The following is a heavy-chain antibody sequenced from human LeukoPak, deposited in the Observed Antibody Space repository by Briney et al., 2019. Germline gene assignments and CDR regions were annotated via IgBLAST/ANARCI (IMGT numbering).Heavy chain of an antibody. Sequence: GGSLRLSCAASGFTFSDYYMSWIRQAPGKGLEWVSYISSSGSTIYYADSVKGRFTISRDNAKNSLYLQMNSLRAEDTAVYYCARVRGGYCSSTSCSGIMDVWGQGTTVTVSS. J-gene: IGHJ6*02. D-gene: IGHD2-2*01. CDR1: GFTFSDYY. CDR3: ARVRGGYCSSTSCSGIMDV. CDR2: ISSSGSTI. V-gene: IGHV3-11*01.